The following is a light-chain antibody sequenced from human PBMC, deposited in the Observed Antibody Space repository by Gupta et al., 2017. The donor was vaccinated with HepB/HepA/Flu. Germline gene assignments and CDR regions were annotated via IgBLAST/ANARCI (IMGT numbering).Light chain of an antibody. CDR1: SLRNFY. CDR3: NSRVRSRDGGNKHFV. CDR2: GEN. V-gene: IGLV3-19*01. J-gene: IGLJ1*01. Sequence: SSELTQDPAVSVALGQTVTIACRGDSLRNFYASWYQQKPGQAPILVTHGENNRPSGIPDRFSASSSGSTASLTITGAQAEDEADYYCNSRVRSRDGGNKHFVFGTGTKVTVL.